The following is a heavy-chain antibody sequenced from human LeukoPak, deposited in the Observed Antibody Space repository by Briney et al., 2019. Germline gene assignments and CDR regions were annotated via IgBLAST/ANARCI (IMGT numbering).Heavy chain of an antibody. V-gene: IGHV4-39*07. D-gene: IGHD5-18*01. Sequence: SETLSLTCTVSGGSISSSSYYWGWIRQPPGKGLEWIGSIYYSGSTYYNPSLKSRVTISVDTSKNQFSLKLSSVTAADTAVYYCARVDTAMAPGPNMDVWGQGTTVIVSS. CDR2: IYYSGST. J-gene: IGHJ6*02. CDR3: ARVDTAMAPGPNMDV. CDR1: GGSISSSSYY.